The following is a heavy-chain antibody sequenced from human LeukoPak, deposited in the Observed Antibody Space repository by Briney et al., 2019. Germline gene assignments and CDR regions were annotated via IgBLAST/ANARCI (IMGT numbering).Heavy chain of an antibody. D-gene: IGHD3-10*01. Sequence: GGSLRLSCAASGFTFSDYYMSWIRQAPGKGLEWVSYISSSSSYTNYADSVKGRFTISRDNAKNSLYLQMNSLRAEDTVVYYCARDVSVVRGVEFDYWGQGTLVTVS. CDR2: ISSSSSYT. CDR1: GFTFSDYY. J-gene: IGHJ4*02. V-gene: IGHV3-11*06. CDR3: ARDVSVVRGVEFDY.